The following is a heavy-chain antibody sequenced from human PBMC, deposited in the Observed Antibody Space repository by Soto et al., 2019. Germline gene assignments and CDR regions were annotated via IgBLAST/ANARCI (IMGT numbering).Heavy chain of an antibody. D-gene: IGHD6-19*01. CDR3: ARDPLAGGWYYFAY. V-gene: IGHV4-59*01. CDR2: IYYSGST. Sequence: QVQLQESGPGLVKPSETLSLTCTVSGGSISSYYWSWIRQPPGKGLEWIGYIYYSGSTNYNPSLKSRVTISVDTSKNQFSLKRSSVAAADTAVYYCARDPLAGGWYYFAYWGQGTLVTVSS. J-gene: IGHJ4*02. CDR1: GGSISSYY.